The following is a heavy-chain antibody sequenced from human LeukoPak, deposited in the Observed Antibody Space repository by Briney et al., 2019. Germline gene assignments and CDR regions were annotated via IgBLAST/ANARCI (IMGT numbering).Heavy chain of an antibody. CDR1: DGSVSFSSYF. CDR3: ARQDDEFAYFDY. D-gene: IGHD3-16*01. V-gene: IGHV4-39*01. Sequence: SETLSFTCTVSDGSVSFSSYFWGWIRQPPGKGLEWLGIIDYSGITYYNVSLKSRVTISVDRPKSQISLQLTSVTATDTAVYYCARQDDEFAYFDYWGQGTQVTVSS. J-gene: IGHJ4*02. CDR2: IDYSGIT.